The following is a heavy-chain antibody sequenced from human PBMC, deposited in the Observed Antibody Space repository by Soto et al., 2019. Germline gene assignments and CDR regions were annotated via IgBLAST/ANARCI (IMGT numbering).Heavy chain of an antibody. CDR2: INAVNGNT. CDR1: GYTFTSYA. CDR3: ARGFCSSTSCYPTH. V-gene: IGHV1-3*01. D-gene: IGHD2-2*01. Sequence: QVQLVQSGAEVKKPGASVKVSCKASGYTFTSYAMHWVRQAPGQRLEWMGWINAVNGNTKYSQKFQGRVTITRDTSASTAYMELSSLRSEDTAVYYCARGFCSSTSCYPTHWGQGTLVTVSS. J-gene: IGHJ4*02.